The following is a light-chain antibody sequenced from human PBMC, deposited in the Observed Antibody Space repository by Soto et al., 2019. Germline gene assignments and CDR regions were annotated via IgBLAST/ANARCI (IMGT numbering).Light chain of an antibody. CDR1: SSDAGGYNY. CDR3: SSYTSSSTLEV. J-gene: IGLJ3*02. V-gene: IGLV2-14*01. Sequence: QSVLTQPASVSGSPGQSITISCTGTSSDAGGYNYVSWYQQHPGKAPKLMIYEVSNRPSGLSNRFSGSKSGNTASLTISGLQAEDEADYYCSSYTSSSTLEVFGGGTQLTVL. CDR2: EVS.